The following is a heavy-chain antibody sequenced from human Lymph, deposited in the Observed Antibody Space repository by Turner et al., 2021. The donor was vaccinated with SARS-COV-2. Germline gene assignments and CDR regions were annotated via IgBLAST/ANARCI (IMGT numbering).Heavy chain of an antibody. CDR3: ATAPAVADYFHYYDGMDV. CDR2: FDPEDAET. Sequence: QVQLVQSAEEVQKPGASVKVYCKVSVHTLTELARHRVRQAPGKGRELMGGFDPEDAETISDQKFQGRVTMTEETSTDTAYMELSSLRSEDTAVYYCATAPAVADYFHYYDGMDVWGQGTTVTVSS. D-gene: IGHD6-19*01. J-gene: IGHJ6*02. V-gene: IGHV1-24*01. CDR1: VHTLTELA.